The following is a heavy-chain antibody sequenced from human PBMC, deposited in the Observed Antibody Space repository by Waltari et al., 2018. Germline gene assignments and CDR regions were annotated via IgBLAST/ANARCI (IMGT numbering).Heavy chain of an antibody. CDR1: GFTFSSYA. CDR2: ISNDSINT. D-gene: IGHD2-15*01. J-gene: IGHJ4*02. CDR3: ARRGVTGREAAPPDY. Sequence: QVQLVESGGGVVQPGTSLRLSCAASGFTFSSYAMHWVRQAPGKGLEWVAVISNDSINTFYADSGKGRFTISRDNSKNTLFLQMSSLRDDDTALYYCARRGVTGREAAPPDYWGQGTLVTVSS. V-gene: IGHV3-30*15.